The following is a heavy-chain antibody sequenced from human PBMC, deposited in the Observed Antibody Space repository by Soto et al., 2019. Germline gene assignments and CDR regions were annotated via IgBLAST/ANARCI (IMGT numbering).Heavy chain of an antibody. D-gene: IGHD3-3*01. CDR2: NSYSGSS. CDR3: ARLYDFWSGFWVDY. Sequence: SETLSLTCTVSGGSMSSSSHHWGWIRQPPGRGLEWIGSNSYSGSSHYSPYLKSRVTISVDTSKNQFSLKLSPVTAADTAIYYCARLYDFWSGFWVDYWGQGTLVTVSS. CDR1: GGSMSSSSHH. V-gene: IGHV4-39*01. J-gene: IGHJ4*02.